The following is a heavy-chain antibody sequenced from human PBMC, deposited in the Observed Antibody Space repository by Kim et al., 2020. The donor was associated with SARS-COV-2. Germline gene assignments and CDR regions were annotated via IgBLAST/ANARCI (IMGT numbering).Heavy chain of an antibody. CDR2: INAGNGNT. J-gene: IGHJ5*02. Sequence: ASVKVSCKASGYTFTSYAMHWVRQAPGQRLEWMGWINAGNGNTKYSQKFQGRVTITRDTSASTAYMELSSLRSEDTAVYYCASGLGYCSGGSCSTGFDPWGQGTLVTFSS. CDR1: GYTFTSYA. V-gene: IGHV1-3*01. D-gene: IGHD2-15*01. CDR3: ASGLGYCSGGSCSTGFDP.